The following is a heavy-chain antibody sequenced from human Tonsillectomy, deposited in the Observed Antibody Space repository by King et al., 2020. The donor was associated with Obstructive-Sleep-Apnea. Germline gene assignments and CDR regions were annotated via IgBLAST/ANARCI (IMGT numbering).Heavy chain of an antibody. CDR3: AKGTSGWYREYFQH. J-gene: IGHJ1*01. Sequence: QLVQSGGDLVQPGWSLRLSCAASGFTFSTYAMSWVRQAPGKGLDWVSAISGSVGNTYYADSVKGRVTISRDNSKNTLFLQMNSLRAEDTAVYYCAKGTSGWYREYFQHWGQGTLVTVSS. V-gene: IGHV3-23*04. CDR1: GFTFSTYA. D-gene: IGHD6-19*01. CDR2: ISGSVGNT.